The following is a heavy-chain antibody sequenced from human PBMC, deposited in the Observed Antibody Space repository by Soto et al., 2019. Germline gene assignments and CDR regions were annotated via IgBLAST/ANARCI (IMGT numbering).Heavy chain of an antibody. CDR2: IKSKTDGGTT. V-gene: IGHV3-15*01. D-gene: IGHD3-10*01. Sequence: GGSLRLSCAASGFTFSNAWMSWVRQAPGKGLEWVGRIKSKTDGGTTDYAAPVKGRFTISRDDSKNTLYLQMNSLKTEDTAVYYCTTDAPHYYGSGSYYPVYYFDYWGQGTLVTVSS. CDR3: TTDAPHYYGSGSYYPVYYFDY. J-gene: IGHJ4*02. CDR1: GFTFSNAW.